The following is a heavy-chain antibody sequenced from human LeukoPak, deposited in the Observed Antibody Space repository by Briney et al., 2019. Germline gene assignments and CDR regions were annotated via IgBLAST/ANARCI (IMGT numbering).Heavy chain of an antibody. CDR2: ISGSGGST. CDR1: GFTFSGSW. D-gene: IGHD4-17*01. V-gene: IGHV3-23*01. CDR3: AKESRTVTTGTLDY. Sequence: GGSLRLSCAASGFTFSGSWMSWVRQAPGKGLEWVSAISGSGGSTYYADSVKGRFTISRDNSKNTLYLQMNSLRAEDTAVYYCAKESRTVTTGTLDYWGQGTLVTVSS. J-gene: IGHJ4*02.